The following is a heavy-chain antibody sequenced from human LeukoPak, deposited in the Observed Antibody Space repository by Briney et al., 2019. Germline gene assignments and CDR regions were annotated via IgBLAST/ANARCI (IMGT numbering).Heavy chain of an antibody. Sequence: ASVKVSCKASGYTFTGYYMHWVRQAPGQGLEWMGRINPNSGGTNYAQKFQGRVTMTRDTSISTAYMELSRLRSDDTAVYYCAREEQQLVWPEAYYYMDVWGKGTTVTVSS. V-gene: IGHV1-2*06. CDR2: INPNSGGT. J-gene: IGHJ6*03. CDR1: GYTFTGYY. D-gene: IGHD6-13*01. CDR3: AREEQQLVWPEAYYYMDV.